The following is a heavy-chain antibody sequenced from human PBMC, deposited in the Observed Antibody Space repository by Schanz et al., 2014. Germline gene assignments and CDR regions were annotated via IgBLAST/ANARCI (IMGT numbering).Heavy chain of an antibody. Sequence: QVQLVQSGAEVKKPGASVKVSCKASGYTFTSYGISWVRQAPGQGLEWMGWISPYNGNTNYAQKLQGRVTMTADTSTSTAYMELRSLRSDDTAVYYCARDRRRYCSTASCLHDNWFDPWGQGTTVTVSS. J-gene: IGHJ5*02. V-gene: IGHV1-18*01. CDR2: ISPYNGNT. CDR1: GYTFTSYG. CDR3: ARDRRRYCSTASCLHDNWFDP. D-gene: IGHD2-2*01.